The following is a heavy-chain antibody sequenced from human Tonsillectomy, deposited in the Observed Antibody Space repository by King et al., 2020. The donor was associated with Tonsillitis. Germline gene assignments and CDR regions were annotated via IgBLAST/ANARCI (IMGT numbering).Heavy chain of an antibody. CDR1: GFTFSSSA. V-gene: IGHV3-23*04. CDR3: ATVVSTAMVYYFDY. Sequence: VQLVESGGGLVQPGGSLRLSCAASGFTFSSSAMAWVRQAPGKGLEWVSGISGSGGRTYYADSVKGRFTISRDNSKNTLYLQMNILGAEDTARYYCATVVSTAMVYYFDYWGQGTLVTVSS. J-gene: IGHJ4*02. D-gene: IGHD5-18*01. CDR2: ISGSGGRT.